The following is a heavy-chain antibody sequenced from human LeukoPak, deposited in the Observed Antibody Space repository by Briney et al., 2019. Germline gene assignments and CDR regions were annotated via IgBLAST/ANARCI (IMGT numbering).Heavy chain of an antibody. J-gene: IGHJ2*01. CDR2: VYSNGNT. Sequence: PSETLSLTCTVSGGSINNNYWSWIRQPPGKGLEWIGYVYSNGNTNYNPSLKSRVIMSIGTSKNQFSLKVPSVTAADTAVYYCASGTFDGPLYGTYWYFHVWGRGALVTVSS. D-gene: IGHD1-14*01. V-gene: IGHV4-59*01. CDR1: GGSINNNY. CDR3: ASGTFDGPLYGTYWYFHV.